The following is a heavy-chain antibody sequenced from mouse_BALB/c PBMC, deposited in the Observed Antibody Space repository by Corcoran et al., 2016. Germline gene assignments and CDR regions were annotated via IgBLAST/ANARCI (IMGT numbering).Heavy chain of an antibody. V-gene: IGHV14-3*02. D-gene: IGHD1-1*01. J-gene: IGHJ1*01. CDR1: GFNIKDTY. CDR3: ASGSSPHWYFDV. CDR2: IDPANGNT. Sequence: EVQLQQSGAELVKPGASVKLSCTASGFNIKDTYMHWVKQRPEQGLEWIGRIDPANGNTKYDPKFQGKATITADTSSNTAYLQLSSLTSEDTAVDYCASGSSPHWYFDVWGAGTTVTVSS.